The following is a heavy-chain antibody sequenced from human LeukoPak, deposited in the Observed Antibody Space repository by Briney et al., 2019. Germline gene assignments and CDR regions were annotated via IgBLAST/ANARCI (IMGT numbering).Heavy chain of an antibody. D-gene: IGHD3-22*01. CDR2: IKSDGGEE. V-gene: IGHV3-7*01. CDR1: GFTFNSYW. Sequence: GGSLRLSCAASGFTFNSYWMSWVRQAPGKGLEWVAQIKSDGGEEYCADSVRGRFTISRDNSKNTLFLQMNSLRSEDTAIYYCAKERFGNGYSYYYYNGVDVWGQGTTVTVSS. J-gene: IGHJ6*02. CDR3: AKERFGNGYSYYYYNGVDV.